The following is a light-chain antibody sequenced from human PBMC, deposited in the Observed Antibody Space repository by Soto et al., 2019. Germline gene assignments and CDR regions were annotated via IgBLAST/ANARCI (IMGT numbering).Light chain of an antibody. V-gene: IGLV2-23*02. Sequence: QSALTQPASVSGSPGQSITFSCTGTSSDVGSSNLVSWYQQHPGKAPKLLIYEVSKRPSGVSNRFSGSKSGNTASLTISGLQAEDEADYYCCSYAGSSTNVFGTGTKVTVL. CDR1: SSDVGSSNL. J-gene: IGLJ1*01. CDR3: CSYAGSSTNV. CDR2: EVS.